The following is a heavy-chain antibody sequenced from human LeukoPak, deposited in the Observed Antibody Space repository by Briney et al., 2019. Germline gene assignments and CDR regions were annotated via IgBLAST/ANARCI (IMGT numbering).Heavy chain of an antibody. CDR3: VCSALYDSSGSDY. J-gene: IGHJ4*02. Sequence: GGSLRLSCAASGFTFDDYGMSWDRQAPGKGLEWVSGINWNGGSTGYADSVKGRFTISRDNAKNSLYLQMNSLRAEDTALYYCVCSALYDSSGSDYWGQGTLVTVSS. D-gene: IGHD3-22*01. CDR2: INWNGGST. V-gene: IGHV3-20*04. CDR1: GFTFDDYG.